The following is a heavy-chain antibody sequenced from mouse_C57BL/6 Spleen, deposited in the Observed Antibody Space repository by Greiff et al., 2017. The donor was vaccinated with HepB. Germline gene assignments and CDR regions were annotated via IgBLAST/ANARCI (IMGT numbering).Heavy chain of an antibody. Sequence: QVQLQQSGAELARPGASVKLSCKASGYTFTSYGISWVKQRTGPGLEWIGEIYPRSGNTYYNEKFKGKATLTADKSSSTAYMELRSLTSEDSAVYFCARDGITTVVADWYFDVWGTGTTVTVSS. V-gene: IGHV1-81*01. CDR3: ARDGITTVVADWYFDV. CDR2: IYPRSGNT. CDR1: GYTFTSYG. D-gene: IGHD1-1*01. J-gene: IGHJ1*03.